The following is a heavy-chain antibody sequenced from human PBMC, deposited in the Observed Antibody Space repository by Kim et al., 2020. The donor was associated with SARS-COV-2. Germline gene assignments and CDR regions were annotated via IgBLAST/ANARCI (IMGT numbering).Heavy chain of an antibody. Sequence: GESLKISCKGSGYRFTSYWIGWVRQMPGKGLEWMGIIYPGDSDTRYSPSFQGQVTISADKSITTAYLQWSSLKASDTAMYYCARAESGISTPDAFDIWGQGTMVTVSS. CDR2: IYPGDSDT. D-gene: IGHD6-13*01. V-gene: IGHV5-51*01. CDR1: GYRFTSYW. CDR3: ARAESGISTPDAFDI. J-gene: IGHJ3*02.